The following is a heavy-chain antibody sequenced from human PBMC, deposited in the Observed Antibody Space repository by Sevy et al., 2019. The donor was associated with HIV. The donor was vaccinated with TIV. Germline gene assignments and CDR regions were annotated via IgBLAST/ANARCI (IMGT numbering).Heavy chain of an antibody. V-gene: IGHV1-2*06. CDR3: AREGAVAGTSYNWFDP. D-gene: IGHD6-19*01. Sequence: ASVKVSCKASGYTFTGYYMHWVRQAPGQGLEWMGRINPNSGGTNYAQKFQGRVTMTRDTSISTAYMELSRLRSDDTAGYYCAREGAVAGTSYNWFDPWGQGTLVTVSS. CDR2: INPNSGGT. CDR1: GYTFTGYY. J-gene: IGHJ5*02.